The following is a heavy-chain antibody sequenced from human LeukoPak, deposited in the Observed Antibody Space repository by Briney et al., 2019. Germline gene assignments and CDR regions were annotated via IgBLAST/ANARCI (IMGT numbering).Heavy chain of an antibody. Sequence: SETLSLTCTVSGGSISSYYWSWIRQPAGKGLEWIGRIYTSGSTNYNPSLKSRVTMSVDTSENQFSLKLSSVTAADTAVYYCARCTYYYGSGSYYYGMDVWGQGTTVTVSS. CDR3: ARCTYYYGSGSYYYGMDV. CDR1: GGSISSYY. CDR2: IYTSGST. J-gene: IGHJ6*02. V-gene: IGHV4-4*07. D-gene: IGHD3-10*01.